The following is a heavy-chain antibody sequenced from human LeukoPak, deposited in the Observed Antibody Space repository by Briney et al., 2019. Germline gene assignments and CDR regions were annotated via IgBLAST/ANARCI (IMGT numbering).Heavy chain of an antibody. CDR3: ARVTWGVRGVMPGY. CDR1: GGTFSSYA. CDR2: IIPIFGTA. D-gene: IGHD3-10*01. J-gene: IGHJ4*02. V-gene: IGHV1-69*13. Sequence: ASVKVSCKASGGTFSSYAISWVRQAPGQGLEWMGGIIPIFGTANYAQKFQGRVTITADESTSTAYMELSSLRSEDTAVYYCARVTWGVRGVMPGYWGQGTLVTVSS.